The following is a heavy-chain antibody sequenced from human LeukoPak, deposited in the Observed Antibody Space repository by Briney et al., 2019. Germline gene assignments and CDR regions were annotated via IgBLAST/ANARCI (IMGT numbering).Heavy chain of an antibody. CDR3: AREGRTYYDFWSGPTGFDP. Sequence: WGSLRLSCAASGFTVSSNYMSWVRQAPGKGLEWVSVIYSGGSTYYADSVKGRFTISRDNSKNTLYLQMNSLRAEDTAVYYCAREGRTYYDFWSGPTGFDPWGQGTLVTVSS. V-gene: IGHV3-53*01. J-gene: IGHJ5*02. CDR2: IYSGGST. D-gene: IGHD3-3*01. CDR1: GFTVSSNY.